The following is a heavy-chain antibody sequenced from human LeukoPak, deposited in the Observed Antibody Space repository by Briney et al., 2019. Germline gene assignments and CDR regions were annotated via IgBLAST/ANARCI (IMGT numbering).Heavy chain of an antibody. CDR2: INSDGSST. D-gene: IGHD2-15*01. CDR3: ARGGFCSGGSCPVDYYYYMDV. V-gene: IGHV3-74*01. Sequence: GGSLRLSCAASGFTLSNYWMHWVRQAPGKGLVWVSRINSDGSSTSYADSVKGRFTISRDNAKDTLYLQLNSLRAEDTAVYYCARGGFCSGGSCPVDYYYYMDVWGKGTTVTVSS. CDR1: GFTLSNYW. J-gene: IGHJ6*03.